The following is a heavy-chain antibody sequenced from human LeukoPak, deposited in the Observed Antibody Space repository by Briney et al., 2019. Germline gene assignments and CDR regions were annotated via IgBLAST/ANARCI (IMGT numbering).Heavy chain of an antibody. V-gene: IGHV4-30-4*08. D-gene: IGHD4/OR15-4a*01. J-gene: IGHJ6*03. CDR2: IYYSGST. CDR1: GGSISSGDYY. CDR3: ASSDYVYYYYYYMDV. Sequence: SETLSLTCTVSGGSISSGDYYWSWIRQPPGKGLEWSGYIYYSGSTYYNPSLKSRVTISVDTSKNQFSLKLSSVTAADTAVYYCASSDYVYYYYYYMDVLGKGTTVTVSS.